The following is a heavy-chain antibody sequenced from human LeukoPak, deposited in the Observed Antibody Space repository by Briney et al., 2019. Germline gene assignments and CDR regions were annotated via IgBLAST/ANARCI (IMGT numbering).Heavy chain of an antibody. CDR2: IYYSGST. V-gene: IGHV4-59*08. CDR1: GGSFSGYY. J-gene: IGHJ6*02. Sequence: KPSETLSLTCAVYGGSFSGYYWSWIRQPPGKGLEWIGYIYYSGSTNYNPSLKSRVTISVDTSKNQFSLKLSSVTAADTAVYYCARVVAARDYYYYGMDVWGQGTTVTVSS. CDR3: ARVVAARDYYYYGMDV. D-gene: IGHD6-6*01.